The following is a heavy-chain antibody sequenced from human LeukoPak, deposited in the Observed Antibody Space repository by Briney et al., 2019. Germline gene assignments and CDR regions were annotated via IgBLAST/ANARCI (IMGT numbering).Heavy chain of an antibody. CDR3: AKRFTAPAVASSYYLDV. V-gene: IGHV3-30*02. CDR1: GFTFSSYG. J-gene: IGHJ6*03. Sequence: PGGSLRLSCAASGFTFSSYGMHWVRQAPGKGLEWVAFIRYDGSNKYYADSVKGRFTISRDNSKNTLYLQMNSLRAEDTAVYYCAKRFTAPAVASSYYLDVSGNGTTVP. CDR2: IRYDGSNK. D-gene: IGHD5-18*01.